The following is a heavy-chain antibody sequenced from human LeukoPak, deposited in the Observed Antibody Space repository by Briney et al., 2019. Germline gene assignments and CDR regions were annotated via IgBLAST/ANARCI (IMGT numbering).Heavy chain of an antibody. Sequence: PGGSLRLSCAASGFTFSSYAMSWVRQAPRKGQEWDSAISGSGGSTYYADSVKGRFTISRDNSKNTLYLQMNSLRAEDTAVYYCAKGVVAWGSWSLKLEFGYWGQGTLVTVSS. D-gene: IGHD3-16*01. V-gene: IGHV3-23*01. CDR1: GFTFSSYA. J-gene: IGHJ4*02. CDR2: ISGSGGST. CDR3: AKGVVAWGSWSLKLEFGY.